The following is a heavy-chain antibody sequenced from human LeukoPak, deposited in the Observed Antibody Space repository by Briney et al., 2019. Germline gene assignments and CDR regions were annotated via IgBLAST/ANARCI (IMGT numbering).Heavy chain of an antibody. J-gene: IGHJ4*02. CDR1: GFTFSSSW. D-gene: IGHD2-2*01. V-gene: IGHV3-7*01. CDR2: IKQDGSKK. Sequence: GGSLRLSCAASGFTFSSSWMSWVRQAAGKELEGVGNIKQDGSKKYYVDSVEGRFTISRDNAKNSLYLQMTSLRAEDTAVYYCARDRGLVPAAMSDYWGQGTLVTVSS. CDR3: ARDRGLVPAAMSDY.